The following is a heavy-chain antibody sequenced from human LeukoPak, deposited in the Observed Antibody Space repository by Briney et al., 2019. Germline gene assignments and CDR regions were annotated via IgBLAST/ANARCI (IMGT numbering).Heavy chain of an antibody. Sequence: GGSLRLSCAASGFTVSSNYMSWVRQDPGKGLEWVSVIYSGGSTYYADSVKGRFTISRDNSKNTLYLQMNSLRAEDTAVYYCARDLSYDSSGYQSFDYWGQGTLVTVSS. CDR3: ARDLSYDSSGYQSFDY. J-gene: IGHJ4*02. CDR1: GFTVSSNY. V-gene: IGHV3-53*01. CDR2: IYSGGST. D-gene: IGHD3-22*01.